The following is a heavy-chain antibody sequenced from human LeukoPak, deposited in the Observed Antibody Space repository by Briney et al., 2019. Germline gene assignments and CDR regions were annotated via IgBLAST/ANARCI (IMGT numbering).Heavy chain of an antibody. CDR3: ASVGSSSWYP. V-gene: IGHV3-48*01. CDR2: ISSSSSTI. D-gene: IGHD6-13*01. Sequence: PGGSLRLSCAASGFTFSSYAMSWVRQAPGKGLEWVSYISSSSSTIYYADSVKGRFTISRDNAKNSLYLQMNSLRAEDTAVYYCASVGSSSWYPWGQGTLVTVSS. J-gene: IGHJ5*02. CDR1: GFTFSSYA.